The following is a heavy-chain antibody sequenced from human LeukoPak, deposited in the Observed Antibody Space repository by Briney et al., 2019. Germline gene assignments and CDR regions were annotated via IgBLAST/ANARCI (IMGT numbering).Heavy chain of an antibody. CDR1: GFTFDDYA. D-gene: IGHD3-10*01. J-gene: IGHJ4*02. CDR3: AKTRWFGEAHFDY. CDR2: ISWNSGII. Sequence: HPGRSLRLSCAASGFTFDDYAMHWVRQAPGKGLEWVSGISWNSGIIGYADSVKGRFTISRDNAKNSLYLQMNSLRAEDTALYYCAKTRWFGEAHFDYWGQGTLVTVSS. V-gene: IGHV3-9*01.